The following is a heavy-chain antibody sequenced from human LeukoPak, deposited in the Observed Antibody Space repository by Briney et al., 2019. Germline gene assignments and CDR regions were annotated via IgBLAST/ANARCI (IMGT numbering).Heavy chain of an antibody. CDR1: GNTFTSYP. V-gene: IGHV7-4-1*02. CDR2: INTDTGNP. J-gene: IGHJ3*01. CDR3: ARAGLTGSKVAFDV. D-gene: IGHD1-20*01. Sequence: ASVKVSCKSSGNTFTSYPMNWVRQAPGQGLEWMGWINTDTGNPTYAQGFTGRFVFSLDTSVSTAYLQITSLKAEDTAVYYCARAGLTGSKVAFDVWGQGTMVTVSS.